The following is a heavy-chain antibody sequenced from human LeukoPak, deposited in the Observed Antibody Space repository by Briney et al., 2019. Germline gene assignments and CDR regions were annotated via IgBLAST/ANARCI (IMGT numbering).Heavy chain of an antibody. CDR1: GGSISSDH. Sequence: AETLSLTCSVSGGSISSDHWNWIRQTPGKGREWIGCIYYSGRTYYNPSLKSRVTISVDMSKSQFSLRLTSVTAADTAVYYCARKNDFEIWGQGTLVTVSS. J-gene: IGHJ3*02. D-gene: IGHD2/OR15-2a*01. V-gene: IGHV4-59*01. CDR3: ARKNDFEI. CDR2: IYYSGRT.